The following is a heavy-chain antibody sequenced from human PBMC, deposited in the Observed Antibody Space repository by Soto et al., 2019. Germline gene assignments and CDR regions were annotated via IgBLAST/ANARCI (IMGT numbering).Heavy chain of an antibody. CDR1: GGTFSSYA. Sequence: QVQLVQSGAEVKKPGSSVKVSCKASGGTFSSYAISWVRQARGQGLEWMGGIIPIFGTAIYAQKFQGRVTITADESTSTAYMELRSLRSEDTAVCYCAGAAAPTAYYYYGMDVWGQGTTVTVSS. CDR2: IIPIFGTA. V-gene: IGHV1-69*12. D-gene: IGHD6-25*01. CDR3: AGAAAPTAYYYYGMDV. J-gene: IGHJ6*02.